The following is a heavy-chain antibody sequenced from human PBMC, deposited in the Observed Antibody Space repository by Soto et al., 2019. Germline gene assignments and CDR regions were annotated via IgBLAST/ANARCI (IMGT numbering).Heavy chain of an antibody. Sequence: SETLSLTCTVSGGSISSSSYYWGWIRQPPGKGLEWIGSIHYSGSTFYNPSLKGRVTISVDTSKNQFSLKLSSVTAADTAVYYFARMLPYCGGDCWALDYWGQGTVVTVS. CDR2: IHYSGST. CDR3: ARMLPYCGGDCWALDY. J-gene: IGHJ4*02. V-gene: IGHV4-39*01. D-gene: IGHD2-21*02. CDR1: GGSISSSSYY.